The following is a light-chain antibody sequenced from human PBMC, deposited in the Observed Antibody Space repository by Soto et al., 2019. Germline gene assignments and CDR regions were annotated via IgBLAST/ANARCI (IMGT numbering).Light chain of an antibody. J-gene: IGKJ1*01. CDR3: QQYSTFWT. CDR2: GAS. V-gene: IGKV1-9*01. Sequence: IQLTQSPSSLSASVGDSVTITCRASKAIGSSFAWYQQKPGKVPKVLIYGASTLQSGVPSRFSGSGSGTDFILTISSLQPDDIATYYCQQYSTFWTFGQGTKVDIK. CDR1: KAIGSS.